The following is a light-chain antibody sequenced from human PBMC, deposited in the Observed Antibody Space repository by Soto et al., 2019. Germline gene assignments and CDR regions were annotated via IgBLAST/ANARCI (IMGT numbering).Light chain of an antibody. CDR3: QLYGVSPKT. CDR1: QTLTNTY. CDR2: DAS. V-gene: IGKV3-20*01. Sequence: EIVLTQSPGTLSLSPGERATLSCRASQTLTNTYLAWYQQKPGQAPRLLIFDASTRATGIPDRFSGSGSGTDFPLPISRLEPEDFAVYCCQLYGVSPKTFGQGTNVEIK. J-gene: IGKJ1*01.